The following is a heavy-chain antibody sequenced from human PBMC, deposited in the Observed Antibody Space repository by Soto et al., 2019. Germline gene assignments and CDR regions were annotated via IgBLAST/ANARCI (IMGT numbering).Heavy chain of an antibody. V-gene: IGHV4-59*08. CDR2: IFYSGST. Sequence: QVQLQESGPGLVKPSETLSLTCTVSGGSISSYYWTWIRQPPGKGPEWIGYIFYSGSTNYNPSLKSRVTISVDTSKNQFSLKLSSVTAADTAVYYCARHYSAYSSSDWFDPWGQGTLVTVSS. CDR3: ARHYSAYSSSDWFDP. CDR1: GGSISSYY. D-gene: IGHD6-6*01. J-gene: IGHJ5*02.